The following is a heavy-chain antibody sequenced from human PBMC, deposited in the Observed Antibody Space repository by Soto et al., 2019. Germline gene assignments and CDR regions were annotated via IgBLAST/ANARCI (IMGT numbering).Heavy chain of an antibody. J-gene: IGHJ4*02. V-gene: IGHV1-2*02. CDR1: GYTFTGHY. CDR2: IGPESGAT. D-gene: IGHD3-22*01. CDR3: GRGRSGQVVVFY. Sequence: ASVKVSCKASGYTFTGHYIHWVRQAPEQGPEWMGEIGPESGATRYAQRFQGRVTMTRDMSITTVYMELNNLSPDDTAVYYCGRGRSGQVVVFYWGQGTPVTVSS.